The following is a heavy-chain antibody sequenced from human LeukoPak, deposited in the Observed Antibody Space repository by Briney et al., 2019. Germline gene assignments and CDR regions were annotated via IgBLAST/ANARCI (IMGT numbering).Heavy chain of an antibody. CDR2: IYYSGST. Sequence: PSETLSLTCAVYGGSFSGYYWSWIRQPPGKGLEWIGYIYYSGSTNYNPSLKSRVTISVDTSKNQFSLKLSSVTAADTAVYYCARDGGSSIAYYYYYYMDVWGKGTTVTVSS. CDR3: ARDGGSSIAYYYYYYMDV. J-gene: IGHJ6*03. CDR1: GGSFSGYY. V-gene: IGHV4-59*01. D-gene: IGHD6-6*01.